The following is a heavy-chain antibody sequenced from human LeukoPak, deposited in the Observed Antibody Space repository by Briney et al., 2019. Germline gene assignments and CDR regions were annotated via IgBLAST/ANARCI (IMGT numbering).Heavy chain of an antibody. CDR2: IYFSGST. D-gene: IGHD3-10*01. J-gene: IGHJ5*02. V-gene: IGHV4-59*08. CDR1: GGPSSFYY. Sequence: SETLSLTCTVSGGPSSFYYWSWIRQPPGKGLEWIGCIYFSGSTNYNPSLKSRVTISVDTSKNQFSLKLSSVTAADTAVYYCARHVYGSGQYNWFDPWGQGTLVTVSS. CDR3: ARHVYGSGQYNWFDP.